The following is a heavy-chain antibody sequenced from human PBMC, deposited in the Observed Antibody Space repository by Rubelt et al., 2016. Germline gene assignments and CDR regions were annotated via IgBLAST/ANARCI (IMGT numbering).Heavy chain of an antibody. V-gene: IGHV3-33*03. CDR3: ASWFFRVDY. CDR1: GFTFSNYG. D-gene: IGHD3-10*01. Sequence: QVQLVESGGGVVQPGRSLRLSCAASGFTFSNYGMHWVRQTPGKGLEWVAVIWNDGSNKYYADSVKGRFTISRDNAKNTLYLQMNSLRAEDTAVYFCASWFFRVDYWGQGTLVTVSS. CDR2: IWNDGSNK. J-gene: IGHJ4*02.